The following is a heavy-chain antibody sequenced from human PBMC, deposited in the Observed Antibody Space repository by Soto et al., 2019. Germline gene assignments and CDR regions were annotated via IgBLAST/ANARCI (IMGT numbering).Heavy chain of an antibody. Sequence: EVQLVESGGGLVQPGGSLRLSCAASGFTVSSNYMSWVRQAPGKGLEWVSVIYSGGSAYYADSVKGRFTISRDNSKNTLSLQMNSLSAGDTAVYYCEGHGYSYGGGYFDYWGQGSLVTVSS. CDR1: GFTVSSNY. D-gene: IGHD5-18*01. CDR3: EGHGYSYGGGYFDY. J-gene: IGHJ4*02. CDR2: IYSGGSA. V-gene: IGHV3-66*04.